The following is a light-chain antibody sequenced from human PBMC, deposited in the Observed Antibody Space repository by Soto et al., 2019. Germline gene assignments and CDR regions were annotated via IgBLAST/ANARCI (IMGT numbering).Light chain of an antibody. Sequence: EIVMTQSPATLSVSPGERATLSCRASQSVRSNLAWYQQKPGQAPRLLIYGASTRATGLPGRFSGSGSGTEFTLTISSLQSEDFAVYYCQQYNTWPRSFGGGTKVEIK. CDR1: QSVRSN. J-gene: IGKJ4*01. CDR3: QQYNTWPRS. CDR2: GAS. V-gene: IGKV3-15*01.